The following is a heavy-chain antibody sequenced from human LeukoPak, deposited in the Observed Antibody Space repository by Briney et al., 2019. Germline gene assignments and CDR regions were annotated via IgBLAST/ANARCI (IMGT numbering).Heavy chain of an antibody. Sequence: ASVKVSCKASGYIFTSYYMYWVRQAPGQGLEWIGIISPSGSSTTYAQKFQGRVTMTRDTSISTAYMELSRLRSDDTAVYYCARANMVRGVGSFFDRNWFDPWGQGTLVTVSS. CDR2: ISPSGSST. J-gene: IGHJ5*02. D-gene: IGHD3-10*01. CDR1: GYIFTSYY. V-gene: IGHV1-46*01. CDR3: ARANMVRGVGSFFDRNWFDP.